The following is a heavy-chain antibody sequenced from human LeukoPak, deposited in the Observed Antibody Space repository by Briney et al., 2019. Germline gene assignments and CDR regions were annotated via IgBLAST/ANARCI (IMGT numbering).Heavy chain of an antibody. V-gene: IGHV1-2*02. CDR1: GYTFTGYY. CDR3: ARGGDSSGYYSSQGDY. CDR2: INPNSGGT. D-gene: IGHD3-22*01. Sequence: ASVKVSCKASGYTFTGYYMHWVRQAPGQGLEWMGWINPNSGGTNYAQRFQGRVTMTRDTSISTAYIELNRLTSDDTAVYYCARGGDSSGYYSSQGDYRGQGTLVTVSS. J-gene: IGHJ4*02.